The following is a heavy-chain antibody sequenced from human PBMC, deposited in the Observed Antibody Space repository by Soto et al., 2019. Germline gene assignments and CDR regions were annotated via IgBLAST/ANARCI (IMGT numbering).Heavy chain of an antibody. CDR1: GFTFNNYA. CDR3: AKDPNGDDLGAFEF. Sequence: EVQLLESGGGLVQPGGSLRLSCAASGFTFNNYAMSWVRQVPGKGLEWVSGISASGGSTYYADSVKGRFTVSRDSSKNTLSLQMNSLRAEDTAVYYGAKDPNGDDLGAFEFWGHGTMVTVSS. D-gene: IGHD4-17*01. V-gene: IGHV3-23*01. J-gene: IGHJ3*01. CDR2: ISASGGST.